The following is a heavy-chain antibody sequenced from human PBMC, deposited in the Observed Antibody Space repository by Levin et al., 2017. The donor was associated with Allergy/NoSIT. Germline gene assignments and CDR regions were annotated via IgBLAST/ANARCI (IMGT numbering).Heavy chain of an antibody. CDR1: GGTFSNYA. CDR3: ANTPIVNYDTENGWFDP. J-gene: IGHJ5*02. Sequence: RGESLKISCKASGGTFSNYAISWVRLAPGQGLEWMGGIIPIFNIANYAQKFQGRVTITADESTGTGYMELSSLRSDDTAIYFCANTPIVNYDTENGWFDPWGQGTLVTVSS. D-gene: IGHD3-9*01. V-gene: IGHV1-69*01. CDR2: IIPIFNIA.